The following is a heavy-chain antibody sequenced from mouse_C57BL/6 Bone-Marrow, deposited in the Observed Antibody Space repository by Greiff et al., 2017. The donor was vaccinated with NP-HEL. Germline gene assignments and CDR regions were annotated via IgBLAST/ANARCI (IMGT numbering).Heavy chain of an antibody. CDR1: GYTFTSYW. Sequence: VQLQRPGAELVKPGASVTMSCKASGYTFTSYWITWVKQRPGQGLEWIGDIYPGSGSTNYNEKFKSKATLTVDTSSSTAYMQLSSLTSEDSAVYYCALYSGAYWGQGTLVTVSA. CDR2: IYPGSGST. CDR3: ALYSGAY. V-gene: IGHV1-55*01. D-gene: IGHD2-12*01. J-gene: IGHJ3*01.